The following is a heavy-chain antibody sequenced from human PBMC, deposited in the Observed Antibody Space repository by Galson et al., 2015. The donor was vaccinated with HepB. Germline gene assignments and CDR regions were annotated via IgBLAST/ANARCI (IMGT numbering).Heavy chain of an antibody. CDR1: GFTFSDAW. V-gene: IGHV3-15*01. D-gene: IGHD6-19*01. J-gene: IGHJ5*02. CDR3: TTDHSSGWFYH. CDR2: IRSKTDGGTT. Sequence: SLRLSCAASGFTFSDAWMSWVRQAPGKGLEWVAQIRSKTDGGTTDYAAPVKGRFTISRHDSENTLFLQMNSLKTEDTAEYYCTTDHSSGWFYHWGRGTLVTVSS.